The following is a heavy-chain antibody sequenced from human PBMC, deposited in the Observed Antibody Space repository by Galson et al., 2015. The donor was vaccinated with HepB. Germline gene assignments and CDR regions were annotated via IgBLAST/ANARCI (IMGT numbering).Heavy chain of an antibody. CDR1: GFTFSNYW. Sequence: SLRLSCAASGFTFSNYWMHWVRQAPGKGLVWVSRINSDGSSTSYADSVKGRFTISRDNAKNTLYLQMNSLRAEDTAVYYCARSLTSGSSGNDYWGQGTLVTVSS. V-gene: IGHV3-74*01. CDR2: INSDGSST. D-gene: IGHD3-10*01. J-gene: IGHJ4*02. CDR3: ARSLTSGSSGNDY.